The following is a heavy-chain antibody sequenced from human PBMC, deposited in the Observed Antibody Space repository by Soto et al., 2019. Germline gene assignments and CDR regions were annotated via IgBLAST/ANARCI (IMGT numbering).Heavy chain of an antibody. CDR3: ARGRSGTQYYSPMDV. CDR2: ISSSGRYI. D-gene: IGHD4-4*01. Sequence: GSLRLSCAASGFTFSSYSMNWVRQAPGKGLEWVSSISSSGRYIYYADSVKGRFTISRDNARNSLYLQMTSLRTEDTAMYYCARGRSGTQYYSPMDVWGQGTTVTVSS. V-gene: IGHV3-21*01. CDR1: GFTFSSYS. J-gene: IGHJ6*02.